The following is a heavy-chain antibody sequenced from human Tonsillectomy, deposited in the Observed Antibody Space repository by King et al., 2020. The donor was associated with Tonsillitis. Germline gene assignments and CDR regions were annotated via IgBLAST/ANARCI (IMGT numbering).Heavy chain of an antibody. Sequence: VQLQESGPGLVKPSETLSLTCTVSGGSISSYYWSWIRQPAGKGLEWIGRIYTSGSTNYNPSLKSRVTMSVDTSKNQFFLKLSSVTAADTAVYYCARDRDDRSGYQYWYFDLWGRGTLVTVSS. CDR3: ARDRDDRSGYQYWYFDL. CDR1: GGSISSYY. J-gene: IGHJ2*01. CDR2: IYTSGST. D-gene: IGHD3-22*01. V-gene: IGHV4-4*07.